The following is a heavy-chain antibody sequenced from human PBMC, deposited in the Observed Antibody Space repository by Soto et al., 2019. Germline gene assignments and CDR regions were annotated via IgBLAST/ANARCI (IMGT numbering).Heavy chain of an antibody. Sequence: PSETLSLTCTVSGGSISSSSYYWGWIRQPPGKGLEWIGSIYYSGSTYYNPSLKSRVTISVDTSKNQFSLKLSSVTAADTAVYYCARLTSPDYYYYMDVWGKGTTVTVSS. CDR2: IYYSGST. V-gene: IGHV4-39*01. CDR1: GGSISSSSYY. J-gene: IGHJ6*03. CDR3: ARLTSPDYYYYMDV.